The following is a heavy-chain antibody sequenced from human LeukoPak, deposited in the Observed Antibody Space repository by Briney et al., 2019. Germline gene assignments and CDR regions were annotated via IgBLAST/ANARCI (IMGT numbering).Heavy chain of an antibody. D-gene: IGHD6-19*01. V-gene: IGHV4-61*05. Sequence: PSETLSLTCTVSGGSISSSSYYWGWIRQPPGKGLEWIGYIYYSGSTNYNPSLKSRVTISVDTSKNQFSLKLSSVTAADTAVYYCARASSGWSHSYYFDYWGQGTLVTVSS. CDR3: ARASSGWSHSYYFDY. CDR1: GGSISSSSYY. J-gene: IGHJ4*02. CDR2: IYYSGST.